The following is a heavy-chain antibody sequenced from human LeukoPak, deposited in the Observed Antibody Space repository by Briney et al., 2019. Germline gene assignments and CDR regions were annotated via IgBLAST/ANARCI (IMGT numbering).Heavy chain of an antibody. D-gene: IGHD6-13*01. CDR3: ARVDSRDAFDI. J-gene: IGHJ3*02. V-gene: IGHV3-66*01. CDR1: GFTVSSNY. Sequence: GGSLRLSCAASGFTVSSNYMSWVRQAPGKGLEWVSVIYSGGDTFYADSVKGRFTISRDNSKNTLYLQMSSLRAEDTAVYYCARVDSRDAFDIWGQGTMVTVSP. CDR2: IYSGGDT.